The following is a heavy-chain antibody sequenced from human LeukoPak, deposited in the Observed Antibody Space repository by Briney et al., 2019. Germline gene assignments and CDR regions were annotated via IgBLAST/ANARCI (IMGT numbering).Heavy chain of an antibody. D-gene: IGHD3-16*02. V-gene: IGHV7-4-1*02. CDR2: IHPSTGNP. CDR1: GYTFTSYY. Sequence: GASVKVSCKASGYTFTSYYMHWVRQAPGQGLEWMGWIHPSTGNPTYAQAFTGRFVFSLDTSVSTTYLQISSLKTEDTAVYYCARAYQRLGQLSLPDYWGQGTLVTVSS. J-gene: IGHJ4*02. CDR3: ARAYQRLGQLSLPDY.